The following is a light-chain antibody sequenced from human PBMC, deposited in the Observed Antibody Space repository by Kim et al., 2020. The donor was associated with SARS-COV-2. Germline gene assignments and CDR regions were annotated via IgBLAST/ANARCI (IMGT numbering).Light chain of an antibody. CDR3: KQSYSYPYS. CDR2: SVS. CDR1: QTMTNY. Sequence: DIHMTQSPSSLSASVGDRATITCRASQTMTNYLNWYQQKPGKAPRLLIYSVSKLQTGVPSRFSGGGSGTEFTLTISGLQPEDFTTYFCKQSYSYPYSFGQGTKLEI. V-gene: IGKV1-39*01. J-gene: IGKJ2*03.